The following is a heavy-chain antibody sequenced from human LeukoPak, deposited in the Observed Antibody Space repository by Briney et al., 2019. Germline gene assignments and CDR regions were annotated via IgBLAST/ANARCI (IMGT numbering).Heavy chain of an antibody. D-gene: IGHD5/OR15-5a*01. Sequence: PSETLSLTCTVSGGSISSYYWSWIRQPPGKGLEWIEYIYYSGSTNYNPSLKSRVTISVDTFKNQFSLKLSSVTAADTAVYYCARLVVSQAWFDPWGQGTLVTVSS. CDR3: ARLVVSQAWFDP. V-gene: IGHV4-59*08. CDR2: IYYSGST. J-gene: IGHJ5*02. CDR1: GGSISSYY.